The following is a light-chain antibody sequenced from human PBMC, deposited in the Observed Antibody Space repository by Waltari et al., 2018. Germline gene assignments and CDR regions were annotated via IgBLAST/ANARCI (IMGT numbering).Light chain of an antibody. CDR1: QGFSSY. J-gene: IGKJ2*01. V-gene: IGKV1-8*01. CDR3: QQYYSYPHT. Sequence: AIRMTPSPSSFSASTGDSVTIACRASQGFSSYLAWYQQKPGKAPKLLIYAASTLQSGVPSRFSGSGSGTDFTLTISCLQSEDFATYYCQQYYSYPHTFGQGTKLEIK. CDR2: AAS.